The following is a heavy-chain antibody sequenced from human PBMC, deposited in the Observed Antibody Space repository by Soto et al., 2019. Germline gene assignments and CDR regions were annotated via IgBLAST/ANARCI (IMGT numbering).Heavy chain of an antibody. CDR1: GGSFSDYH. CDR3: ATRMPTDY. CDR2: VNHSGST. V-gene: IGHV4-34*01. D-gene: IGHD2-2*01. Sequence: PSETLSLTCAVYGGSFSDYHWSWVRQPPGKGLEWIGEVNHSGSTNYNPSLKSRVTISVDTSKNQFSLKLSSVTAADTAVYYCATRMPTDYWGQGTLVTVSS. J-gene: IGHJ4*02.